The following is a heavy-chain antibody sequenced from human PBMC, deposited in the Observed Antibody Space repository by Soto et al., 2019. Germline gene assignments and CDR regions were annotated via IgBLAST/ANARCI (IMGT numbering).Heavy chain of an antibody. J-gene: IGHJ4*02. CDR2: ITSGGRYI. V-gene: IGHV3-21*01. D-gene: IGHD3-10*01. Sequence: EVQLAESGGGLVKPGGSLRLSCAASGFIFSNYDMKWVRQAPGKGLEWVSSITSGGRYIYYAGSVKGRFTISGDDAKNSLYLQRNGLRAEDTAMYFCARDRGGSDRDYWGQGTLVTVSS. CDR3: ARDRGGSDRDY. CDR1: GFIFSNYD.